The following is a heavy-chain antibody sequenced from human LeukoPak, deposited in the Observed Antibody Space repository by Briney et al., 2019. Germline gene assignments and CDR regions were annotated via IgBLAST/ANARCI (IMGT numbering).Heavy chain of an antibody. CDR1: GGTFSSYA. V-gene: IGHV1-69*13. Sequence: GASVKVSCKASGGTFSSYAISWVRQAPGQGLEGMGGIIPIFGTANYAQKFQGRVTITADESTSTAYMELSSLRSEDTAVYYCARERAAGQWLVGDFDYWGQGTLVTVSS. J-gene: IGHJ4*02. D-gene: IGHD6-19*01. CDR2: IIPIFGTA. CDR3: ARERAAGQWLVGDFDY.